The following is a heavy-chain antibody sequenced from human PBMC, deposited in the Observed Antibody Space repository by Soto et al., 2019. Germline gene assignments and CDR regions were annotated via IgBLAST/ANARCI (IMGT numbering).Heavy chain of an antibody. CDR3: ARGRAGYGGNLDY. CDR2: INSGSSSI. Sequence: EVQLVESGGGLVQPGGSLRLSCAASVFTFSYNSMNWVRQAPGKGLEWVSYINSGSSSIYYADSVNGRFTISRDNAKNSLYLQMNSLRDEDTAVYFCARGRAGYGGNLDYWGQGTLVTVSS. J-gene: IGHJ4*02. V-gene: IGHV3-48*02. D-gene: IGHD5-12*01. CDR1: VFTFSYNS.